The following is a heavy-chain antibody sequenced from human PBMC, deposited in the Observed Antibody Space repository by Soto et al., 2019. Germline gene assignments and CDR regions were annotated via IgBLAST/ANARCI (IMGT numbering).Heavy chain of an antibody. CDR1: GFAFRTFG. J-gene: IGHJ4*02. CDR2: ISGSGGNT. CDR3: AKSITARPFDY. D-gene: IGHD6-6*01. V-gene: IGHV3-23*01. Sequence: GGSLRLSCAASGFAFRTFGMSWVRQAPGKGLEWVSAISGSGGNTYYADSVKGRFTISRDNSKNTLYLQMNSLRAEDTAVYYCAKSITARPFDYWGQGALVTVSS.